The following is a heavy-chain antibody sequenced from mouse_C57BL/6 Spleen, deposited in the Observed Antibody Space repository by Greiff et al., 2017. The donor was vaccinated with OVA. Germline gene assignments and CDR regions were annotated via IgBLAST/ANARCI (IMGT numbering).Heavy chain of an antibody. Sequence: QVQLQQPGAELVKPGASVKLSCKASGYTFTSYWMQWVKQRPGQGLEWIGEIDPSDSYTNYNQKFKGKATLTVDTSSSTAYMQLSSLTSEDSAVYYCASGVGAMDYWGQGTSVTVSS. J-gene: IGHJ4*01. D-gene: IGHD1-1*02. CDR2: IDPSDSYT. CDR1: GYTFTSYW. CDR3: ASGVGAMDY. V-gene: IGHV1-50*01.